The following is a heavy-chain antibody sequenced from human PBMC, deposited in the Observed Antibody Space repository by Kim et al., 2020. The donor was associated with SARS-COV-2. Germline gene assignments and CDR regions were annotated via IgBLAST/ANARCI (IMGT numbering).Heavy chain of an antibody. Sequence: GGSLRLSCSASGFTFSSYAMHWVRQAPGKGLEYVSAISSNGGSTYYADSVKGRFTISRDNSKNTLYLQMSSLRAEDTAVYYCVKDPPRLMVYAIFFGYWGQGTLVTVSS. CDR2: ISSNGGST. D-gene: IGHD2-8*01. J-gene: IGHJ4*02. CDR3: VKDPPRLMVYAIFFGY. V-gene: IGHV3-64D*06. CDR1: GFTFSSYA.